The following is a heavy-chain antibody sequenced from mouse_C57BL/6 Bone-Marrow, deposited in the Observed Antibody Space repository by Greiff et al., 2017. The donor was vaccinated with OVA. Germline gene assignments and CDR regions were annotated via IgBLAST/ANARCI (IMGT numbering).Heavy chain of an antibody. V-gene: IGHV14-2*01. Sequence: EVQLQQSGAGLVQPGGSVKLSCTASGFNINDDYMHWVQQRTEQGLEWIGRIDHEDGEPEYAPNFQGKGTITAGTASHTAYRQRSDLTAEDTAVYYCALDLSAYWGQGTLVTVSA. D-gene: IGHD2-3*01. J-gene: IGHJ3*01. CDR3: ALDLSAY. CDR1: GFNINDDY. CDR2: IDHEDGEP.